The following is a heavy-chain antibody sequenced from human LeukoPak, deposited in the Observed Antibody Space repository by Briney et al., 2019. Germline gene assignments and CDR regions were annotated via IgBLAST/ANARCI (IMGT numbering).Heavy chain of an antibody. V-gene: IGHV3-21*01. D-gene: IGHD6-19*01. CDR1: GFSFSRYA. J-gene: IGHJ4*02. CDR3: AREGSGVAGHFDY. Sequence: GGSLRLSCAASGFSFSRYAMNWVRQAPEKGLEWVSYISTGGDNTFYADSLKGRFTVSRDNAKNSLFLQMDSLRAEDTAVYYCAREGSGVAGHFDYWGQGTLVTVSS. CDR2: ISTGGDNT.